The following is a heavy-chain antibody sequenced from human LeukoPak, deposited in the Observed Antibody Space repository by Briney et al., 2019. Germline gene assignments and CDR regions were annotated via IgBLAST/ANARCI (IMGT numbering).Heavy chain of an antibody. CDR3: AKDSRWQLLFDF. D-gene: IGHD1-26*01. V-gene: IGHV3-23*01. Sequence: PGGSLRLSCAASGFTFSSYAMSWVRQAPGKGVEWVSDISGSGGSTYYEDSVKGRITIYRDNTKNTLYLKMNSLRAGDTAVYYCAKDSRWQLLFDFWGRGTLVTVSS. J-gene: IGHJ4*02. CDR2: ISGSGGST. CDR1: GFTFSSYA.